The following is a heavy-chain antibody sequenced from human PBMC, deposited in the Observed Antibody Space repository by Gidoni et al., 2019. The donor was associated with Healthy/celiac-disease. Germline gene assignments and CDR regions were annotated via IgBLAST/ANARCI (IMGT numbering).Heavy chain of an antibody. CDR3: VKDLGYCSGGSCYVIQLYYYYGMDV. V-gene: IGHV3-23*01. D-gene: IGHD2-15*01. CDR2: ISGSGVST. CDR1: GFTFSSYA. Sequence: EVQLLESGGGLVQPGGSLRLSCAASGFTFSSYAMSWVSQAPGKGLEWVSAISGSGVSTYYADSVKGRFTISRDNSKNTLYLQMNSLRAEDTAVYYCVKDLGYCSGGSCYVIQLYYYYGMDVWGQGTTVTVSS. J-gene: IGHJ6*02.